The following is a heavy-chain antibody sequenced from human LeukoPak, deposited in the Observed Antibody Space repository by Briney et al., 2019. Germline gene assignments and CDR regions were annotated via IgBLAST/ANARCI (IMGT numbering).Heavy chain of an antibody. D-gene: IGHD3-22*01. CDR3: ARRRYYDGSGYLE. J-gene: IGHJ1*01. CDR1: GDSVSRSDSY. Sequence: SETLSLTCSVSGDSVSRSDSYWDWIRQPPGKGLEWIGTIYYSGRTYYSPSLKSRVTMSVDPSNNQFSLNLMSGTAADTELYYCARRRYYDGSGYLEWGQGTLLSVSS. V-gene: IGHV4-39*01. CDR2: IYYSGRT.